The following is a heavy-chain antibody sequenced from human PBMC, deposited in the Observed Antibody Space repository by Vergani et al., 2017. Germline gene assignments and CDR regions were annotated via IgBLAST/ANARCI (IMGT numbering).Heavy chain of an antibody. CDR2: INPNSGGT. CDR1: GGTFSSYA. Sequence: QVQLVQSGAEVKKPGSSVKVSCKASGGTFSSYAISWVRQAPGQGLEWMGWINPNSGGTNYAQKFQGRVTMTRDTSISTAYMELSRLRSDDTAVYYCARALDSSGWFDYWGQGTLVTVSS. J-gene: IGHJ4*02. CDR3: ARALDSSGWFDY. D-gene: IGHD6-19*01. V-gene: IGHV1-2*02.